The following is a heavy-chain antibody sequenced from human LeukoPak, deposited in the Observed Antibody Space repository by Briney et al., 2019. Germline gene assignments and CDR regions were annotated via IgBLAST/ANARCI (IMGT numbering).Heavy chain of an antibody. D-gene: IGHD3-9*01. CDR2: INLNSGGT. CDR1: GYTFTGYY. J-gene: IGHJ4*02. CDR3: ARSPDILTGENFGY. Sequence: ASVKVSCKASGYTFTGYYMHWVRQAPGQGLEWMGWINLNSGGTNYAQKFQGRVTMTRDTSISTAYMELSRLRSSATAMYYCARSPDILTGENFGYCGQGTLVTVSS. V-gene: IGHV1-2*02.